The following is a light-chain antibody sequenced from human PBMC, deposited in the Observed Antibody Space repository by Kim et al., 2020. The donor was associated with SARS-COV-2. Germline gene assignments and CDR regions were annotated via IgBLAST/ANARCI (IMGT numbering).Light chain of an antibody. CDR2: GNS. CDR1: SSNIGAGYD. V-gene: IGLV1-40*01. Sequence: QRVATACTGRSSNIGAGYDVHWYHQLPGSAPKLLIYGNSNRPSGVPDRFSGSKSGTSASLAITGLQAEDEADYYCQSYDSSLSGYVFGTGTQLTVL. CDR3: QSYDSSLSGYV. J-gene: IGLJ1*01.